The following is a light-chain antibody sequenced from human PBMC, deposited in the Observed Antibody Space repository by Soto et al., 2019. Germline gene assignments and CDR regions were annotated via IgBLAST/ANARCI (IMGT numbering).Light chain of an antibody. CDR1: QSVRNNY. J-gene: IGKJ1*01. CDR2: ETY. V-gene: IGKV3-20*01. CDR3: QQYGSSSRT. Sequence: EVVLTQYTDTLSSSPGKRLTLSFMSSQSVRNNYLAWYQLKPGQAPRLLIHETYRRATGIPDRFSGSGSGTDFTLTISRLEPEDFAVYHCQQYGSSSRTFGPGTMVDVK.